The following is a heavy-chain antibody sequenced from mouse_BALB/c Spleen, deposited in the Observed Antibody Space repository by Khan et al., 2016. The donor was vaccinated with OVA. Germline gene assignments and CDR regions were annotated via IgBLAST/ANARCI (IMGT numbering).Heavy chain of an antibody. CDR3: TRGGGGDRFLY. Sequence: QVRLQQSGAELVRPGVSVKISCKGSGYKFTDFTMHWVKQSHAMSLEWIGVISTYYGDANYNQKFKDKATMTVDKSSNTAYLDLARLTSEDSALFFCTRGGGGDRFLYWGQGTLVTVSA. V-gene: IGHV1S137*01. J-gene: IGHJ3*01. CDR1: GYKFTDFT. CDR2: ISTYYGDA.